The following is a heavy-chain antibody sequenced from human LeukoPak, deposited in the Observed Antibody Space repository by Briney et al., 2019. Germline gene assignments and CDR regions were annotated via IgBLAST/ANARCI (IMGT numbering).Heavy chain of an antibody. D-gene: IGHD3-9*01. CDR2: ITANGDSS. V-gene: IGHV3-64D*09. Sequence: GGSLRLSCVASGFTFSSYAMSWVRQAPGKGLEYVSSITANGDSSYYAASVKGKFTISRDNSKNTLSLQMTSLRPEDTAIYYCIKGRFLTGLDYWGQGSLVTVSS. J-gene: IGHJ4*02. CDR3: IKGRFLTGLDY. CDR1: GFTFSSYA.